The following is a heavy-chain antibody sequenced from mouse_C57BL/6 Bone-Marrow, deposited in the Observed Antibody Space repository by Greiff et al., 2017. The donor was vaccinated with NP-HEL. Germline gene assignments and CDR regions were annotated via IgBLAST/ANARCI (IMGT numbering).Heavy chain of an antibody. D-gene: IGHD1-1*01. CDR2: ISDGGSYT. Sequence: EVMLVESGGGLVKPGGSLKLSCAASGFTFSSYAMSWVRQTPEKRLEWVATISDGGSYTYYPDNVKGRFTISRDNAKNNLYLQMSHLKSEDTAMYYCARDLLLLLRGYAMDYWGQGTSVTVSS. CDR1: GFTFSSYA. CDR3: ARDLLLLLRGYAMDY. J-gene: IGHJ4*01. V-gene: IGHV5-4*03.